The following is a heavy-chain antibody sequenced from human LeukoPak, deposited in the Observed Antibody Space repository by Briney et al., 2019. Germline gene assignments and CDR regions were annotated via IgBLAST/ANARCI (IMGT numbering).Heavy chain of an antibody. J-gene: IGHJ5*02. V-gene: IGHV4-59*01. Sequence: SETLSLTCTVSGGSISTYYWSWIRQPPGKGLEWIGYIYYSGSTNYKPSLKSRVTMSVDTSKNQFSLKLSSVAAADTAVYYCAREGVTHNWFDPWGQGTLVTVSS. CDR2: IYYSGST. CDR1: GGSISTYY. CDR3: AREGVTHNWFDP. D-gene: IGHD4-23*01.